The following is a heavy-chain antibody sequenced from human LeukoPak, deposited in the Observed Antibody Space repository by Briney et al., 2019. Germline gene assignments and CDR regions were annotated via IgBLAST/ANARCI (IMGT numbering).Heavy chain of an antibody. CDR1: GFTFDDYA. V-gene: IGHV3-23*01. J-gene: IGHJ4*02. D-gene: IGHD3-22*01. CDR3: AKDLRASYYDSSGYYAPHHFDY. Sequence: PGGSLRLSCAASGFTFDDYAMSWVRQAPGKGLEWVSAISGSGGSTYYADSVKGRFTISRDNSKNTLYLQMNSLRAEDTAVYYCAKDLRASYYDSSGYYAPHHFDYWGQGTLVTVSS. CDR2: ISGSGGST.